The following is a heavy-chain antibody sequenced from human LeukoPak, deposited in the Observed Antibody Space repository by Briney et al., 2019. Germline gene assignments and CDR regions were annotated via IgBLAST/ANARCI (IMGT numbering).Heavy chain of an antibody. CDR3: AKHLGSHSFLFYYMDV. CDR1: QFTFSRFA. CDR2: LSGSGTAA. J-gene: IGHJ6*03. Sequence: GGSLRLSCEASQFTFSRFAMSWIRQAPGTGLEWVSTLSGSGTAAYYADSVKGRFTTSRDNSKDTLYLQMDNLRADDTAVYYCAKHLGSHSFLFYYMDVWGTGTSVIVSS. D-gene: IGHD2-21*01. V-gene: IGHV3-23*01.